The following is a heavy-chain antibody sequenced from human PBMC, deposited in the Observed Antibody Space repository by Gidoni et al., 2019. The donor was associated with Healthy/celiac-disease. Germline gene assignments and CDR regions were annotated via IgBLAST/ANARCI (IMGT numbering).Heavy chain of an antibody. Sequence: QVQLVESGGGVVQPGRSLRLSCAASGFTFSSYGMHWVRQAPGKGLEWGPVIWYDGSNKYYADSVKGRFTISRDNSKNTLYLQMNSLRAEDTAVYYCARAPEMATIGFDYWGQGTLVTVSS. CDR3: ARAPEMATIGFDY. D-gene: IGHD5-12*01. CDR1: GFTFSSYG. J-gene: IGHJ4*02. CDR2: IWYDGSNK. V-gene: IGHV3-33*01.